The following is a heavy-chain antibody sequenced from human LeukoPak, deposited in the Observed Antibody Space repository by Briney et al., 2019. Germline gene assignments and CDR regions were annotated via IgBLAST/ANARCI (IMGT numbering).Heavy chain of an antibody. J-gene: IGHJ4*02. D-gene: IGHD6-6*01. Sequence: GGSLRLSCAASGFTFSSYAMHWVRQAPGKGLEWVAVISYDGSNKYYADSVKGRFTISRDNAKNTLYLQMNSLRAEDTAVYYCARGTAARRAAGDYWGQGTLVTVSS. CDR1: GFTFSSYA. CDR3: ARGTAARRAAGDY. CDR2: ISYDGSNK. V-gene: IGHV3-30-3*01.